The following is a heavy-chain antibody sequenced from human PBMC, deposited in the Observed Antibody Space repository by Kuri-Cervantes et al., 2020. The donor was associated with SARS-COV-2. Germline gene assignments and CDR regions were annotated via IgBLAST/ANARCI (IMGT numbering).Heavy chain of an antibody. CDR1: GYTFTSYD. CDR2: MNPNSGNT. J-gene: IGHJ6*03. D-gene: IGHD3-3*01. V-gene: IGHV1-8*03. Sequence: ASVKVSCKASGYTFTSYDINWVRQATGQGLEWMGWMNPNSGNTGYAQKFQGRVTITRNTSISTAYMVLSSLRSEDTAVYYCARADYDFWSGYYTDYYMDVWGKGTTVTVSS. CDR3: ARADYDFWSGYYTDYYMDV.